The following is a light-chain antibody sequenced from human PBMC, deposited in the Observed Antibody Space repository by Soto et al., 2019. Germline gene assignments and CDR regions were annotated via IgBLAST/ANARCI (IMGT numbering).Light chain of an antibody. CDR2: AAS. CDR3: QQSYSTPRT. CDR1: QSISTY. V-gene: IGKV1-39*01. Sequence: DIQMTQSPSSLSASVGDRVTITCRASQSISTYLNWYQQKLGKAPKLLIYAASSLQSGVPSRFSGSGSGTDFTITIRSLQPEDFATYYCQQSYSTPRTFGQGTKVEIK. J-gene: IGKJ1*01.